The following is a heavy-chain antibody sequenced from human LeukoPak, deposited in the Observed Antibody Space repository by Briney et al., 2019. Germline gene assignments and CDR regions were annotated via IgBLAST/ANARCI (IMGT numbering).Heavy chain of an antibody. CDR3: AGGGVPAAMDY. V-gene: IGHV1-18*04. D-gene: IGHD2-2*01. CDR1: GYTFTSYG. CDR2: ISAYNGNT. J-gene: IGHJ4*02. Sequence: ASVKVSCRASGYTFTSYGISWVRQAPGQGLEWMGWISAYNGNTNYAQKPQGRVTMTTDTSTSTAYMELRSLRSDNTAVYYWAGGGVPAAMDYWGQGTLVTVSS.